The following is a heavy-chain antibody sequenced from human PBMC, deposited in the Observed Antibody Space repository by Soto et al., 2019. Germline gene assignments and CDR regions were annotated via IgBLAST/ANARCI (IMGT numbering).Heavy chain of an antibody. CDR3: ARVAVAARPRWYNWFDP. Sequence: QEQLVQSGAEVKKPGASVKVSCKTSGYTFTDYDINWVRQATGQGLVWIGWMNPNTGETGYAQKFQGRVTMTRSASLSTAYLELRSLRSEDAAVYYCARVAVAARPRWYNWFDPWGQGTLVTVSS. D-gene: IGHD2-15*01. V-gene: IGHV1-8*01. CDR1: GYTFTDYD. J-gene: IGHJ5*02. CDR2: MNPNTGET.